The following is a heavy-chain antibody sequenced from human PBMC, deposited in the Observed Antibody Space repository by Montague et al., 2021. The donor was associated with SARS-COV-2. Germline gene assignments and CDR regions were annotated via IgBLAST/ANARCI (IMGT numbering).Heavy chain of an antibody. CDR1: GDSVSSNSAA. J-gene: IGHJ4*02. V-gene: IGHV6-1*01. CDR2: TYYRSKWYN. Sequence: CAISGDSVSSNSAAWNWIRQSPSRGPEWLGRTYYRSKWYNDYAVSVKSRITINPDTSKNQFSLQLNSVTPEDTAVYYCARDGGLYSSSWYLGYFDYWCQGTLVTVSS. D-gene: IGHD6-13*01. CDR3: ARDGGLYSSSWYLGYFDY.